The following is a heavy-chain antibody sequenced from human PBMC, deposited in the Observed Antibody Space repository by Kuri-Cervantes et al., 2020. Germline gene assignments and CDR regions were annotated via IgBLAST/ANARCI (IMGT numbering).Heavy chain of an antibody. V-gene: IGHV4-59*01. CDR3: AREDYSSSSGGMDV. J-gene: IGHJ6*02. CDR2: IYYSGST. CDR1: GGSFSGYY. D-gene: IGHD6-6*01. Sequence: SETLSLTCAVYGGSFSGYYWSWIRQPPGKGLEWIGYIYYSGSTNYNPSLKSRVTISVDTSKNQFSLKLSSVTAANTAVYYCAREDYSSSSGGMDVWGQGTTVTVSS.